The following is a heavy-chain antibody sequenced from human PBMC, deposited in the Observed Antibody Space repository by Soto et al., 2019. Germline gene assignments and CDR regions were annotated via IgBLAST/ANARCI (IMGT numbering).Heavy chain of an antibody. J-gene: IGHJ2*01. CDR1: GGSISSSNW. CDR2: IYHSGST. Sequence: PSETLSLTCAVSGGSISSSNWWSWVRQPPGKGLEWIGEIYHSGSTNYNPSLKSRVTISVDKSKNQFSLKLSSVTAADTAVYYCARGVGATYYYGLRNWYFDLWGRGTLVTVSS. CDR3: ARGVGATYYYGLRNWYFDL. D-gene: IGHD3-10*01. V-gene: IGHV4-4*02.